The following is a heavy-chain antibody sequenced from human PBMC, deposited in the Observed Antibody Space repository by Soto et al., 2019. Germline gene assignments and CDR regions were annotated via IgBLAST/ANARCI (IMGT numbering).Heavy chain of an antibody. CDR3: ARDLFGVVINHYYYYYGMDV. V-gene: IGHV4-4*07. D-gene: IGHD3-3*01. Sequence: PSETLSLTCTVSGGSISSYYWSWIRQPAGKGLEWIGRSYTSGSTNYNPSLKSRVTMSVDTSKNQFSLKLSSVTAADTAVYYCARDLFGVVINHYYYYYGMDVWGQGTTVTVSS. CDR1: GGSISSYY. J-gene: IGHJ6*02. CDR2: SYTSGST.